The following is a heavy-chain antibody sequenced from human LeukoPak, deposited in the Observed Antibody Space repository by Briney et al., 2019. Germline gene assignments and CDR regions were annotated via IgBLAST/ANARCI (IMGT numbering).Heavy chain of an antibody. CDR1: RYTFTSYG. Sequence: ASVTVSCKPSRYTFTSYGISWVRQAPGQGLEGMGWISGYNGHTNYAQKLQGRVTMTTDTSTSTAYMELRSLRSDDTAVYYCARGVPGAVAGTGHWGQGTLVTVSS. CDR3: ARGVPGAVAGTGH. D-gene: IGHD6-19*01. CDR2: ISGYNGHT. V-gene: IGHV1-18*01. J-gene: IGHJ4*01.